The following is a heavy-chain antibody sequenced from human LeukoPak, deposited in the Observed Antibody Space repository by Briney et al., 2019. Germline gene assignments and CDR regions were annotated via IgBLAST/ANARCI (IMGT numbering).Heavy chain of an antibody. CDR3: AREYCSGGSCYRYFDY. D-gene: IGHD2-15*01. CDR2: MNPNSGNT. J-gene: IGHJ4*02. CDR1: GYTFTSYD. Sequence: ASVKVSCKASGYTFTSYDINWVRQATGQGLEWMGWMNPNSGNTGYAQKFQGRVTMTRNTSISTAYMELSSLRSEDTAVYYCAREYCSGGSCYRYFDYWGQGTLVTVSS. V-gene: IGHV1-8*01.